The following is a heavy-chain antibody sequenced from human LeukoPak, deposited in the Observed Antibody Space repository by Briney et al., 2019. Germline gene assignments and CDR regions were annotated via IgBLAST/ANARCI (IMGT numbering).Heavy chain of an antibody. V-gene: IGHV4-61*02. J-gene: IGHJ6*03. Sequence: SETLSLTCTVSGGSFSSGSYYWSWIRQPAGKGLEWIGRIYTSGSTNYNPSLKSRVTISVDTSKNQFSLKLSSVTAADTAVYYCARAQIDYSYYVDVWGKGTTVTVSS. CDR3: ARAQIDYSYYVDV. CDR1: GGSFSSGSYY. CDR2: IYTSGST.